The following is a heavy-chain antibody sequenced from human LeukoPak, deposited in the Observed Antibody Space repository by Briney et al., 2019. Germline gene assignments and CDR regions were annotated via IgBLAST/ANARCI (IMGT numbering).Heavy chain of an antibody. D-gene: IGHD3-22*01. CDR3: TTALYYYDSSGYRAKTFDY. V-gene: IGHV3-15*01. CDR1: GFTFSNAW. J-gene: IGHJ4*02. Sequence: GESLKISCAASGFTFSNAWMSWVRQAPGKGLEWVGRIKSKTDGGTTDYAAPVKGRFTISRDDSKNTLYLQMNSLKTEDTAVYYCTTALYYYDSSGYRAKTFDYWGQGTLVTVSS. CDR2: IKSKTDGGTT.